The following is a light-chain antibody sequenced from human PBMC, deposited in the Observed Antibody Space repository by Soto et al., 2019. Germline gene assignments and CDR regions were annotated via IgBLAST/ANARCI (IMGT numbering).Light chain of an antibody. V-gene: IGLV1-44*01. Sequence: QSVLTQPPSASGTPGQRVTISCSGSSSNIASNTVNWYQQLPGTAPKLLIYNNNHRPSGVLDRFSSSKSGTSASLAISGLQSEDEADYYCAAWDDSLNGPLFGGGTKLTVL. CDR1: SSNIASNT. J-gene: IGLJ2*01. CDR3: AAWDDSLNGPL. CDR2: NNN.